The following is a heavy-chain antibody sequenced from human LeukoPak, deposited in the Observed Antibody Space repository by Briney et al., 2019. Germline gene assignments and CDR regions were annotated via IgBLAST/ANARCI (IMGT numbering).Heavy chain of an antibody. CDR1: GFTFSSYA. CDR3: ACSKGQPNWFDP. J-gene: IGHJ5*02. CDR2: ISGSGGST. D-gene: IGHD3-10*02. Sequence: QPGGSLRLSCAASGFTFSSYAMSWVRQAPGKGLEWVSAISGSGGSTYYADSVKGRFTISRDNAKNSLYLQMNSLRAEDTAVYYCACSKGQPNWFDPWGQGTLVTVSS. V-gene: IGHV3-23*01.